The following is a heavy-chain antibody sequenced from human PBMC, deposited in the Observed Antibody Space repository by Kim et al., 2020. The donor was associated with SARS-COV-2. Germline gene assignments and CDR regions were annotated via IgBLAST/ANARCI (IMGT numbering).Heavy chain of an antibody. Sequence: KYYADAVKGRFTLSRDNSKNTLYLQMNSLRAEDTAVYYCARVVSYYYGMDVWGQGTTVTVSS. CDR3: ARVVSYYYGMDV. V-gene: IGHV3-33*01. CDR2: K. J-gene: IGHJ6*02.